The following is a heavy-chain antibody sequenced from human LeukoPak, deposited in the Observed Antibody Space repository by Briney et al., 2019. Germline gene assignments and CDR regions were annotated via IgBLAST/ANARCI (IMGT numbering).Heavy chain of an antibody. D-gene: IGHD2-15*01. J-gene: IGHJ3*02. CDR1: GGSISSYY. CDR2: IYTSGST. CDR3: ARIQVVVAARGAFDI. V-gene: IGHV4-4*07. Sequence: SETLSLTCTVSGGSISSYYWSWIRQPAGKGLKWIGRIYTSGSTNYNPSLKSRVTMSVDTSKNQFSLKLSSVTAADTAVYYCARIQVVVAARGAFDIWGQGTMVTVSS.